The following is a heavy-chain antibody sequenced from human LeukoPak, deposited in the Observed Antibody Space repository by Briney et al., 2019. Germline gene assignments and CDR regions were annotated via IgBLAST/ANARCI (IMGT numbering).Heavy chain of an antibody. J-gene: IGHJ4*02. D-gene: IGHD3-10*01. Sequence: SETLSLTCTVSGGSISSYYWSWIRQPPGKGLEWIGYIYYSGSTNYNPSLKSRVTISVDTSKNQFSLKLSSVTAADTAVYYCARAYYYGPRYYFDYWDQGTLVTVSS. CDR3: ARAYYYGPRYYFDY. V-gene: IGHV4-59*01. CDR1: GGSISSYY. CDR2: IYYSGST.